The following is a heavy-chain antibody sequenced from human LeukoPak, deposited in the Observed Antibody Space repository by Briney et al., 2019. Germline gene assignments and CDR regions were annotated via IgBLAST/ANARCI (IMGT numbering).Heavy chain of an antibody. Sequence: SETLSLTCAVYGGSFSGYYWSWIRQPPGKGLEWIGEINHSGGTNYNPSLKSRVTISVDTSKNQFSLKLSSVTAADTAVYYCAARADSSGSYDYWGQGTLVTVSS. CDR3: AARADSSGSYDY. CDR2: INHSGGT. V-gene: IGHV4-34*01. J-gene: IGHJ4*02. CDR1: GGSFSGYY. D-gene: IGHD3-22*01.